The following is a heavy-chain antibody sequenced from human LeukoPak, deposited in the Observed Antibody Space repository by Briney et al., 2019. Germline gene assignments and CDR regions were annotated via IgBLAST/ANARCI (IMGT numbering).Heavy chain of an antibody. CDR3: ARDKSGNLDY. CDR1: GFTLSNVW. D-gene: IGHD6-25*01. CDR2: INQDGSTK. Sequence: QTGGSLRLSCAASGFTLSNVWMAWVRQAPGKGLEWVANINQDGSTKQYVDSVRGRFTISRDNAKNSVYLQMNSLRAEDTALYHCARDKSGNLDYWGQGTLVTVSS. V-gene: IGHV3-7*01. J-gene: IGHJ4*02.